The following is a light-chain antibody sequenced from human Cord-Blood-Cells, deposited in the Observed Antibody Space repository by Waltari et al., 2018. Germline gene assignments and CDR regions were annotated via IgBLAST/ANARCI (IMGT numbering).Light chain of an antibody. CDR1: QSVSSY. CDR2: DAY. J-gene: IGKJ4*01. CDR3: QQRSNWPPLT. Sequence: ELVLTQSPATLSLSPGERATLSCRARQSVSSYLAWYQQKPGQAPRLLIYDAYNRATGIPARFSGSGSGTDFTLTISSLEPEDFAVYYCQQRSNWPPLTFGGGTKVEIK. V-gene: IGKV3-11*01.